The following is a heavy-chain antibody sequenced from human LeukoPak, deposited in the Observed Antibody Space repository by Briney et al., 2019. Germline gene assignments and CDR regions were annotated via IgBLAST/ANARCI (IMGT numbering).Heavy chain of an antibody. CDR3: AKDDSRGSGSSGWFDP. CDR2: ISGSGGST. V-gene: IGHV3-23*01. D-gene: IGHD3-10*01. Sequence: PGGSLRLSCAASGFTFSSYAMSWVRQAPGRGLEWVSAISGSGGSTYYADSVKGRFTISRDNSKNTLYLQMNSLRAGDTAVYYCAKDDSRGSGSSGWFDPWGQGTLVTVSP. J-gene: IGHJ5*02. CDR1: GFTFSSYA.